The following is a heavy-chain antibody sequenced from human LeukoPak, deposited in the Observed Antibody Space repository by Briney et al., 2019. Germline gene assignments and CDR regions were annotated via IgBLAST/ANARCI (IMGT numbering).Heavy chain of an antibody. J-gene: IGHJ4*02. D-gene: IGHD4-17*01. CDR3: ARANDGDYHY. CDR2: IYYSGST. CDR1: GGSISSYY. Sequence: PSETLSLTCTVSGGSISSYYWSWIRQPPGKGLEWIGYIYYSGSTNYNPSLKSRVTISVDTSKNQFSLKLSSVTAADTAVYYCARANDGDYHYWGQGTLVTVSS. V-gene: IGHV4-59*01.